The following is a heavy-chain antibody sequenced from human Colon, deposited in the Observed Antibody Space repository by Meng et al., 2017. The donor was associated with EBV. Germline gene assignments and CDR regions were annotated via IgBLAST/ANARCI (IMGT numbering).Heavy chain of an antibody. Sequence: VGFGGGLVKHAGSLSLSCATSGFSFSTTWMNWVRQVPGKGLEWVGRIRSETVGGTPEYAAPVKGRLIISRDDAKNTLSLQMNSLKTEDTAVYYCCTEVIEGVDFWGRGTLVTVSS. V-gene: IGHV3-15*01. CDR2: IRSETVGGTP. CDR1: GFSFSTTW. D-gene: IGHD2-21*01. CDR3: CTEVIEGVDF. J-gene: IGHJ4*02.